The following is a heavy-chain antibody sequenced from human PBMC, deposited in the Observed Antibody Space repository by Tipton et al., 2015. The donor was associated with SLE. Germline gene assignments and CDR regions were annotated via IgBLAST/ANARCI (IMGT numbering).Heavy chain of an antibody. CDR2: IRYDGSKT. V-gene: IGHV3-30*02. CDR1: GFAFTAYG. D-gene: IGHD3-9*01. J-gene: IGHJ2*01. Sequence: GSLRLSCAASGFAFTAYGMHWVRQAPGKGLEWVALIRYDGSKTYYADSVKGRFTISRDNSKNTLYLQMNSLRPEDTAVYYCARSVRYYFDLWGRGTLVTVSS. CDR3: ARSVRYYFDL.